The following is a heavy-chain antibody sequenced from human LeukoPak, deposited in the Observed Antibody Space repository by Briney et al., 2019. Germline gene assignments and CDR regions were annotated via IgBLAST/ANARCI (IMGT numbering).Heavy chain of an antibody. Sequence: GRSLRLSCAASGFTFSNYWMYWVRQAPGKGLVGVSRINTDGSSTSYADSVKGRFTISRDNAKNTLYLQMNSLRAEDTAVYYCIRDSSGSYWGQGTLVTVSS. CDR1: GFTFSNYW. V-gene: IGHV3-74*01. J-gene: IGHJ4*02. CDR2: INTDGSST. CDR3: IRDSSGSY. D-gene: IGHD1-26*01.